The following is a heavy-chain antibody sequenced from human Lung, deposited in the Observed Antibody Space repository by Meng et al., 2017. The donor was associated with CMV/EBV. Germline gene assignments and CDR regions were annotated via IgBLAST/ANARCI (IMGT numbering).Heavy chain of an antibody. V-gene: IGHV1-2*02. CDR2: INLNSGGT. CDR3: ARGPTKKAVAAPGPLVY. Sequence: QVQLVQSGAEVKKPGASVKVSCKASGYTFTGYYMHWVRQDHGQGLEWMGWINLNSGGTNHAKKFQGGVTMTRDTSISTAYNELSRLRSEDTAVYYCARGPTKKAVAAPGPLVYWGQGTLVTVSS. D-gene: IGHD6-19*01. J-gene: IGHJ4*02. CDR1: GYTFTGYY.